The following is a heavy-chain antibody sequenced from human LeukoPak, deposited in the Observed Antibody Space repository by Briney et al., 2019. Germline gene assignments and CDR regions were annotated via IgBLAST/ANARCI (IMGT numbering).Heavy chain of an antibody. D-gene: IGHD3-9*01. CDR2: ISGSGGST. V-gene: IGHV3-23*01. Sequence: GGSLRLSCAASGCTFSSYAMSWVRQAPGKGLEWVSGISGSGGSTYYADSVKGRFTISRDNSKNTLYLQMNSLRAEDTAVYYCAKDSERFDWLLSSWGQGTLVTVSS. J-gene: IGHJ5*02. CDR1: GCTFSSYA. CDR3: AKDSERFDWLLSS.